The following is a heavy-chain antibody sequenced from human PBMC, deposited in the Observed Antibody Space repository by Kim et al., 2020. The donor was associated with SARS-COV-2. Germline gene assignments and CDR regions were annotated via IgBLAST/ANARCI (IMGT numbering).Heavy chain of an antibody. Sequence: SETLSLTCAVYGGSFSGYYWSWIRQPPGKGLEWIGEINHSGSTNYNPSLKSRVTISVDTSKNQFSLKLSPVTPANTAVYYFFYYVSSGYDNWGQETLFT. D-gene: IGHD3-22*01. CDR3: FYYVSSGYDN. J-gene: IGHJ4*02. CDR1: GGSFSGYY. CDR2: INHSGST. V-gene: IGHV4-34*01.